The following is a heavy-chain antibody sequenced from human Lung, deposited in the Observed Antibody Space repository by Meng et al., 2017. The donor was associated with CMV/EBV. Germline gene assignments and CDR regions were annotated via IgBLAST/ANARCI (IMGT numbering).Heavy chain of an antibody. CDR2: INSDGSST. V-gene: IGHV3-74*01. CDR3: ATELITTAGTRRDY. CDR1: AFTFSSYW. D-gene: IGHD6-13*01. J-gene: IGHJ4*02. Sequence: GESLKISCASSAFTFSSYWMHWVRQVPGRGLVWVARINSDGSSTSYAYSVKGRFTITRDNAKNTLYLQMNSLRAEDTAVYYCATELITTAGTRRDYWGQGTLVTVSS.